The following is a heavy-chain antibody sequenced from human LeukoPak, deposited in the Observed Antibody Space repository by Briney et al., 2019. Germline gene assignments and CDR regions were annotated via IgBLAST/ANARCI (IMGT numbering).Heavy chain of an antibody. CDR2: IKQDRSEK. CDR1: GFTFSNYW. D-gene: IGHD2-15*01. Sequence: PGGSLRLSCAASGFTFSNYWMSWVRQAPGKGLEWVANIKQDRSEKYYVDSVKGRFTISRDNAKNSLYLQMNSLRAEDTAVYYCARGWSRYYFDYWGQGILVTVSS. CDR3: ARGWSRYYFDY. V-gene: IGHV3-7*04. J-gene: IGHJ4*02.